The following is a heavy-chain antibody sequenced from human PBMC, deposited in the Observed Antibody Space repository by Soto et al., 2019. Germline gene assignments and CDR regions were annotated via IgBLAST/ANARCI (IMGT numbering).Heavy chain of an antibody. V-gene: IGHV3-64D*06. CDR2: ISSNGGST. D-gene: IGHD3-22*01. CDR1: GFTFSSYA. Sequence: GGSLRLSCSASGFTFSSYAMHWVRQAPGKGLEYVSAISSNGGSTYYADSVKGRFTISRDNSKNTLYLQMSSLRAEDTAVYYCVKDLVTMIVVVIPQWDYWGQGTLVTVSS. J-gene: IGHJ4*02. CDR3: VKDLVTMIVVVIPQWDY.